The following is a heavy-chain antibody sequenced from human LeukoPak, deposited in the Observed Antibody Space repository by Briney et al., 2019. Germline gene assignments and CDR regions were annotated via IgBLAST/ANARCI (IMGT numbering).Heavy chain of an antibody. CDR3: ARGVGARGQNYFDY. V-gene: IGHV1-69*13. CDR1: GDTLKKYL. J-gene: IGHJ4*02. D-gene: IGHD1-26*01. CDR2: INPIFGTA. Sequence: SVKVSCKASGDTLKKYLISWVRQAPGQGLEWMGGINPIFGTANYAQKFQGRVTITADESTSTAYMELSSLRSEDTAVYYCARGVGARGQNYFDYWGQGTLVTVSS.